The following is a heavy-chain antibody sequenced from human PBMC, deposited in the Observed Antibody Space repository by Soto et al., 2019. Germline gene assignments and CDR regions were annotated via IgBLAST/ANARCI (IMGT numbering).Heavy chain of an antibody. D-gene: IGHD3-10*01. CDR2: ISSSSSYI. V-gene: IGHV3-21*01. Sequence: LRLSCAASGFTFSSSSINWVRQAPGKGLELVSSISSSSSYIYYADSAKGRFTISRDNAKNSLYLQMNSLRAEDTAVYYCASIWFGENYYYYGMDVWGQGTTVTVSS. J-gene: IGHJ6*02. CDR1: GFTFSSSS. CDR3: ASIWFGENYYYYGMDV.